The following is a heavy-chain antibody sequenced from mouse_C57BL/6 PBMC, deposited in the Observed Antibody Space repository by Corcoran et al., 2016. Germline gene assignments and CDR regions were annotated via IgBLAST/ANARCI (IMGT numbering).Heavy chain of an antibody. V-gene: IGHV9-3*01. J-gene: IGHJ4*01. D-gene: IGHD6-1*01. Sequence: QIQLVQSGPERKKNGETIKISCRASGDTFTTCGMSWVKQAPGKGLKWMGGINTYSGVPKYADDFKGRFAFSLETSASTAYLQINNRKNEDTATYFCARAVGMDAMDYGGQGTSVTVSS. CDR3: ARAVGMDAMDY. CDR2: INTYSGVP. CDR1: GDTFTTCG.